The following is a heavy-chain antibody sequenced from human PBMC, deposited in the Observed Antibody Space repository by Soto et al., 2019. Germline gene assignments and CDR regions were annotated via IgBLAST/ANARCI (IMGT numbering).Heavy chain of an antibody. D-gene: IGHD6-13*01. V-gene: IGHV4-59*01. Sequence: SETLSLTCTVSGGSISSNYWTWIRQPPGKGLEWIGYVYNSESTNYNPSLKSRVTISEDTSKSQFSLKVNSMTAADTAVYYCARYRREAVAGYTLDNWGQGILVTVSS. CDR3: ARYRREAVAGYTLDN. J-gene: IGHJ4*02. CDR1: GGSISSNY. CDR2: VYNSEST.